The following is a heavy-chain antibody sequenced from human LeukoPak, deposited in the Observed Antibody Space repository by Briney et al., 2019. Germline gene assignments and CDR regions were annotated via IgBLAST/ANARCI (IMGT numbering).Heavy chain of an antibody. Sequence: GSLRLSFAASGFTFSSYAMSWVRQAPGKGLEWVSAISGSGGSTYYADSVKGRFTISRDNSKNTLYLQMNSLSAEDTAVYYCAKGLGWSYPYGMDVWGQGTTVTVSS. D-gene: IGHD3-10*01. J-gene: IGHJ6*02. CDR2: ISGSGGST. V-gene: IGHV3-23*01. CDR3: AKGLGWSYPYGMDV. CDR1: GFTFSSYA.